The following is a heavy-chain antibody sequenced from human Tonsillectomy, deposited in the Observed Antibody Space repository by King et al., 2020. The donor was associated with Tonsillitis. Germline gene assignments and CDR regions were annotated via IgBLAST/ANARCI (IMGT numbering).Heavy chain of an antibody. V-gene: IGHV1-69*12. CDR1: GGTFSSYA. J-gene: IGHJ6*02. CDR2: IIPIFGTA. Sequence: QLVQSGAEVKKPGSSVKVSCKASGGTFSSYAISWVRQAPRQGLEWMGGIIPIFGTANYAQKFQGRVTITADESTSTAYMELSSLRSEDTAVYYCARGHLNYYDSSGYYYAPRYGMDVWGQGTTVTVSS. D-gene: IGHD3-22*01. CDR3: ARGHLNYYDSSGYYYAPRYGMDV.